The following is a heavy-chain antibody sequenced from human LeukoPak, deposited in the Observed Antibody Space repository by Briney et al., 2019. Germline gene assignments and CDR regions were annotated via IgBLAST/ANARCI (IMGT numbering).Heavy chain of an antibody. J-gene: IGHJ4*02. D-gene: IGHD3-10*01. CDR2: ISYDGSNK. Sequence: GGSLRLSCAASGFTFSSCAMHWVRQAPGKGLEWVAVISYDGSNKYYADSVKGRFTISRDNSKNTLYLQMNSLRAEDTAVYYCAEFGEFGYWGQGTLVTVSS. V-gene: IGHV3-30*04. CDR3: AEFGEFGY. CDR1: GFTFSSCA.